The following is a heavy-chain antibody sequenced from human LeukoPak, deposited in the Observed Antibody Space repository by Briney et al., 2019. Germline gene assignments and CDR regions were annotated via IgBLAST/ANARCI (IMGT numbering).Heavy chain of an antibody. Sequence: GASVKVSCKASGYTFTGYYMHWVRQAPGQGLEWMRRINPNSGGTNYAQKFQGRVTMTRDTSISTAYMELSRLRSDDTAVYYCARDWSTMVDYYYYYMDVWGKGSTVTVSS. CDR3: ARDWSTMVDYYYYYMDV. CDR2: INPNSGGT. V-gene: IGHV1-2*06. CDR1: GYTFTGYY. D-gene: IGHD3-10*01. J-gene: IGHJ6*03.